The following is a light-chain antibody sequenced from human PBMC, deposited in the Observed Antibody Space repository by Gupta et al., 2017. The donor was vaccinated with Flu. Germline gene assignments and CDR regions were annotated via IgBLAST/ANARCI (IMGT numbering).Light chain of an antibody. CDR3: QHSIDWQWT. CDR1: QSVSNY. Sequence: IVLTQSPATLSLSPGERATLSCRTSQSVSNYLNWYQQKPGQAPSLLIYDTSTRATGIPARFSGSGSGTDFTITISSLEHEDFAVYYCQHSIDWQWTFGQGTKVEIK. J-gene: IGKJ1*01. V-gene: IGKV3-11*01. CDR2: DTS.